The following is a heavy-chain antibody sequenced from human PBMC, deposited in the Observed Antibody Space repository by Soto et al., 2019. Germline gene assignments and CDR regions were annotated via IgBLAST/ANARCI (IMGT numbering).Heavy chain of an antibody. CDR3: ARGQRFSDWFDP. J-gene: IGHJ5*02. CDR1: GGSISGCGYY. V-gene: IGHV4-31*03. Sequence: ASETLSLTCTVSGGSISGCGYYWSWIRQHPVKGLEWIGYIYYSGSTYYNPSLKSRVTISVDTSKNQFSLKLSSVTAADTAVYYCARGQRFSDWFDPWGQGTLVNVSS. D-gene: IGHD3-3*01. CDR2: IYYSGST.